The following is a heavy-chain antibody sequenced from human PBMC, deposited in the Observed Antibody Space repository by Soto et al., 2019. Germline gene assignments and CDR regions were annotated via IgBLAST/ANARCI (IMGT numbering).Heavy chain of an antibody. V-gene: IGHV3-23*01. CDR1: GFTFSSYA. J-gene: IGHJ4*02. Sequence: PGGSLRLSCAASGFTFSSYAMSWVRQAPGKGLEWVSAISGSGGSTYYADSVKGRFTISRDNSKNTLYLQMNSLRAEDTAVYYCAKELREDYYDSSGYYRGALDYWGQGTLVTVS. D-gene: IGHD3-22*01. CDR2: ISGSGGST. CDR3: AKELREDYYDSSGYYRGALDY.